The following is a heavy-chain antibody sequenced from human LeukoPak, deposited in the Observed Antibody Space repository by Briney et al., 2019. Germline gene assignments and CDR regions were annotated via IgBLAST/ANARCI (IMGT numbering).Heavy chain of an antibody. CDR2: INHSGST. Sequence: PSETLSLTCAVYGGSFSGYYWSWIRQPPGKGVDGIGEINHSGSTNYKPSLKSGVTISVDTSKNQFSLKLSSVNAADPAVYYCARDYGHYYDSSGYYFDYWGQGTLVTVSS. CDR1: GGSFSGYY. D-gene: IGHD3-22*01. CDR3: ARDYGHYYDSSGYYFDY. V-gene: IGHV4-34*01. J-gene: IGHJ4*02.